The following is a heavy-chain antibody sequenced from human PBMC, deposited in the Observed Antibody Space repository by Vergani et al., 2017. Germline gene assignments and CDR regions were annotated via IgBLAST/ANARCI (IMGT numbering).Heavy chain of an antibody. CDR2: ISFDGTNE. CDR3: ERDRGLCAGGRCYTEAWDY. V-gene: IGHV3-30-3*01. J-gene: IGHJ4*02. D-gene: IGHD2-2*02. Sequence: QVQLVESGGGVVQPGTSLRLSCVVSGFALNRHTMYWVRQAPGKGLEWVVGISFDGTNEYYPDLVKGRFTISRDIAKNTLYLQVRSLRLEDTGVYHCERDRGLCAGGRCYTEAWDYWGQGTPVTVSS. CDR1: GFALNRHT.